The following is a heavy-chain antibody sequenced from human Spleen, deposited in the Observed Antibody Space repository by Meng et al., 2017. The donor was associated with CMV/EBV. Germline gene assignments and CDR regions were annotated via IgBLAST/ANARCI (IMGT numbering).Heavy chain of an antibody. D-gene: IGHD2-2*01. Sequence: SLKISCAASGFTFSSYAMHWVRQAPGKGLEWVAVISYDGSNKYYADSVKGRFTISRDNSKNTLYLQMNSLRAEDTAVYYCARGEYQLLGLGAFDIWGQGTMVTVSS. CDR3: ARGEYQLLGLGAFDI. V-gene: IGHV3-30*04. CDR1: GFTFSSYA. J-gene: IGHJ3*02. CDR2: ISYDGSNK.